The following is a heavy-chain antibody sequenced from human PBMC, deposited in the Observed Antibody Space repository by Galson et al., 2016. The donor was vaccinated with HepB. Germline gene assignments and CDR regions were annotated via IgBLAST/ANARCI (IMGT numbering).Heavy chain of an antibody. J-gene: IGHJ3*02. Sequence: ETLSLTCIVSGGSIGSSGHFWGWIRQPPGKSLQWIGSVSYGSTYYNPSLKSRVTISVDTSRNQFSMKFNSVIATDTAVYYCAKYKSKGQTYAFDIWGQGTMGTVSS. CDR2: VSYGST. D-gene: IGHD1-14*01. CDR3: AKYKSKGQTYAFDI. V-gene: IGHV4-39*01. CDR1: GGSIGSSGHF.